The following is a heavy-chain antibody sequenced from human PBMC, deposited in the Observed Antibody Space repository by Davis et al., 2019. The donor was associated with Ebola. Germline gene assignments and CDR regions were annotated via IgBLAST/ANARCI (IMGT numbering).Heavy chain of an antibody. J-gene: IGHJ4*02. CDR3: AKDGLGDYGSMFGGGFDY. CDR2: ISGSGGST. Sequence: GESLKISCAASGFTFSSYAMSWVRQAPGKGLEWVSAISGSGGSTYYADSVKGRFTISRDNSKNTLYLQMNSLRAEDTAVYYCAKDGLGDYGSMFGGGFDYWGQGTLVTVSS. CDR1: GFTFSSYA. V-gene: IGHV3-23*01. D-gene: IGHD3-10*02.